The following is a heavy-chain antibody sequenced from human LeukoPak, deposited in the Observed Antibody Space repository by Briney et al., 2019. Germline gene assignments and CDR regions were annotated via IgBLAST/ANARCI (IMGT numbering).Heavy chain of an antibody. V-gene: IGHV3-23*01. Sequence: GGSLRLSCAASGFTFSSYGMSWVRQAPGKGLEWVSAISGSGGSTYYADSVKGRFTISRDNSKNTLYLQMNSLRAEDTAVYYCANRAGSSWSYDAFDIWGQGTMVTVSS. CDR2: ISGSGGST. CDR1: GFTFSSYG. CDR3: ANRAGSSWSYDAFDI. D-gene: IGHD6-13*01. J-gene: IGHJ3*02.